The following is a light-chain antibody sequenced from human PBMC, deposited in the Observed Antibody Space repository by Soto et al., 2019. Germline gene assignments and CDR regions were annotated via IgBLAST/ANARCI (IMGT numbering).Light chain of an antibody. J-gene: IGKJ4*01. CDR1: QSVTSN. Sequence: EIVMTQSPATLSVSPGERATLSCRASQSVTSNLAWYQQKPGQAPRLLIYGAFTRATGIPARFSGTGSGTEFTLTISSLQSEDFAVYYCQQYDNWPPKFTFGGGTKVDIK. V-gene: IGKV3-15*01. CDR2: GAF. CDR3: QQYDNWPPKFT.